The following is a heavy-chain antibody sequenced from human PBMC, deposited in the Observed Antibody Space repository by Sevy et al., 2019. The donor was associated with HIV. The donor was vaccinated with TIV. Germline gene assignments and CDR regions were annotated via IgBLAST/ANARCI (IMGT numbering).Heavy chain of an antibody. CDR2: ISSSSIYI. Sequence: GESLKISCAASGFTFSSYSMNWVRQAPGKGLEWVSSISSSSIYIYYADSVKGRFTISRDNAKNSMYLQMNSLSADDTAVYYWASDPGFYCNGGSCYPRYYFDYWGQGTLVTVSS. CDR1: GFTFSSYS. D-gene: IGHD2-15*01. J-gene: IGHJ4*02. V-gene: IGHV3-21*01. CDR3: ASDPGFYCNGGSCYPRYYFDY.